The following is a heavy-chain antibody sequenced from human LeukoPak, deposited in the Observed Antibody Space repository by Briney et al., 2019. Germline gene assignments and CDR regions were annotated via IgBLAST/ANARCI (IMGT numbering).Heavy chain of an antibody. CDR1: GYTFTGYY. CDR2: INPNSGVT. V-gene: IGHV1-2*02. Sequence: GASVKVSCKASGYTFTGYYMHWVRQAPGQGLEWMGWINPNSGVTNYAQKFQGRVTMTRDTSISTAYMELSRLRSDDTAVYYCAREGYYDSSGPRYNWFDPWGQGTLVTVSS. J-gene: IGHJ5*02. D-gene: IGHD3-22*01. CDR3: AREGYYDSSGPRYNWFDP.